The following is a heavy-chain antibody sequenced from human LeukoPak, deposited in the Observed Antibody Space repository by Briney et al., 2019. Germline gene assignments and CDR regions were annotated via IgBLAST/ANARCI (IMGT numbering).Heavy chain of an antibody. V-gene: IGHV1-18*01. CDR2: ISAYNSNT. CDR1: GYTFTSYG. CDR3: ARDTLTVDYYYDSSGYAY. J-gene: IGHJ4*02. Sequence: EASVKVSCKASGYTFTSYGISWVRQAPGQGLEWMGWISAYNSNTNYAQKLQGRVTMTTDTSTSTAYMELRSLRSDDTAVYYCARDTLTVDYYYDSSGYAYWGQGTLVTVSS. D-gene: IGHD3-22*01.